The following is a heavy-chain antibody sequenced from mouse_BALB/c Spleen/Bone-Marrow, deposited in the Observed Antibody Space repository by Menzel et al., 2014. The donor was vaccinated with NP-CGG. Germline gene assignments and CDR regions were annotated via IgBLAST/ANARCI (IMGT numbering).Heavy chain of an antibody. CDR2: IDPANGNT. J-gene: IGHJ2*01. CDR3: ASYYYGLYFDY. D-gene: IGHD1-1*01. Sequence: EVNLVESGAELVKPGASVKLSCTASGFNIKDTYMHWVKQRPEQGLEWIGRIDPANGNTKYDPKFQGKATITADTSSNTAYLQLSSLTSEDTAVYYCASYYYGLYFDYWGQGTTLTVSS. CDR1: GFNIKDTY. V-gene: IGHV14-3*02.